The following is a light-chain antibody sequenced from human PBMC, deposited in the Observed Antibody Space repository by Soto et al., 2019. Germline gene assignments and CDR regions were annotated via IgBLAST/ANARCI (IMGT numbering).Light chain of an antibody. CDR3: LQHSDYPFT. CDR1: QGIRDA. CDR2: SAS. V-gene: IGKV1-17*01. J-gene: IGKJ5*01. Sequence: DIQMTQSPSSLSASVGDRVTITCRASQGIRDALGWYQQKPGKVPKRLIYSASSSQSGVPSRFSGSGSETEFTLTISSLQPEDFATYYCLQHSDYPFTFGQGTRLEIK.